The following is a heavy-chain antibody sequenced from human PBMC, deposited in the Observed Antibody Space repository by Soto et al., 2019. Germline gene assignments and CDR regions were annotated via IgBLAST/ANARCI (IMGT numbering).Heavy chain of an antibody. CDR3: AKGSTAMTYFDY. J-gene: IGHJ4*02. CDR1: GFTFSSYD. Sequence: QVQLVESGGGVVQPGRSLRLSCAASGFTFSSYDMHWVRQAPGKGLEWVAVISYDGSNKYYADSVKGRFTISRDNSKNTLYLQMNSLRAEDTAVYYCAKGSTAMTYFDYWGQGTLVTVSS. CDR2: ISYDGSNK. V-gene: IGHV3-30*18. D-gene: IGHD5-18*01.